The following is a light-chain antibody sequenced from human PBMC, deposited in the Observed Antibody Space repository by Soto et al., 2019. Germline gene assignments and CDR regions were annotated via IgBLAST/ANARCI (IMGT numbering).Light chain of an antibody. CDR2: AAS. Sequence: DIQMTQSPSSVSASVGDRVTITCRASQGINNLLAWYQQKPGKAPRLLIYAASSLQSGVPSRFSGSGSGTDFTLCISSLQPEDFATYFCHQANSFPWTFGQGTKVDIK. J-gene: IGKJ1*01. V-gene: IGKV1-12*01. CDR3: HQANSFPWT. CDR1: QGINNL.